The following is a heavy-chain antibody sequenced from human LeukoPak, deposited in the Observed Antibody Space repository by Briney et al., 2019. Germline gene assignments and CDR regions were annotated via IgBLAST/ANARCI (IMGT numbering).Heavy chain of an antibody. CDR1: GFTFSSYA. Sequence: PGGSLRLSCAASGFTFSSYAMHWVRQAPGKGLEWVAIISYDGSNKYYADSVKGRFTISRDNSKNTLYLQMNSLRAEDTAVYYCARDRGYCSSTSCFPNYYFDYWGQGTLVTVSS. V-gene: IGHV3-30-3*01. J-gene: IGHJ4*02. CDR3: ARDRGYCSSTSCFPNYYFDY. CDR2: ISYDGSNK. D-gene: IGHD2-2*01.